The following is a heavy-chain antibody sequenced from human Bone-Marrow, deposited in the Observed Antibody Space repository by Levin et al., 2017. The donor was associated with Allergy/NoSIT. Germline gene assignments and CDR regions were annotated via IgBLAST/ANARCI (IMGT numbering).Heavy chain of an antibody. Sequence: GGSLRLSCAASRLTFTSYAMTWVRQAPGKGLEWVSSISGDADRTYYADSVRGRFTISRDNSRNMVYLQMNSLRAEDTAVYYCAKGEGCTSSTCYAGGHFDYWGQGALVTVSS. CDR1: RLTFTSYA. J-gene: IGHJ4*02. D-gene: IGHD2-2*01. CDR3: AKGEGCTSSTCYAGGHFDY. V-gene: IGHV3-23*01. CDR2: ISGDADRT.